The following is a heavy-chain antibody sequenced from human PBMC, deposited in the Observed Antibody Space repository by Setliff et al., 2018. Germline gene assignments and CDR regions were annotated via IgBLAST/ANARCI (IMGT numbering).Heavy chain of an antibody. CDR1: GYTFTTYG. V-gene: IGHV1-18*01. CDR3: ARTSKGDGHRADY. CDR2: ISGYNSDA. Sequence: GASVKVSCKTSGYTFTTYGISWMRQAPGQRLEWMGWISGYNSDANYAQNLQGRVTLTTDTSTSAAYMELRSLKSDDTAVYYCARTSKGDGHRADYWGQGTRVTVS. D-gene: IGHD3-16*01. J-gene: IGHJ4*02.